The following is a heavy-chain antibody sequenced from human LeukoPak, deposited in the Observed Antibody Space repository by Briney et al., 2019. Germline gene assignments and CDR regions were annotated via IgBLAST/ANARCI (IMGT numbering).Heavy chain of an antibody. Sequence: GGSLRLSCAASGFTFSSYSMNWVRQAPGKGLEWVSYISSSSSTIYYADSVKGRFTISRDNAKNSLYLQMNSLRAEDTAVYYCAGDAHYYDSSGYYPGAFDIWGQGTMVTVSS. D-gene: IGHD3-22*01. J-gene: IGHJ3*02. CDR3: AGDAHYYDSSGYYPGAFDI. V-gene: IGHV3-48*01. CDR2: ISSSSSTI. CDR1: GFTFSSYS.